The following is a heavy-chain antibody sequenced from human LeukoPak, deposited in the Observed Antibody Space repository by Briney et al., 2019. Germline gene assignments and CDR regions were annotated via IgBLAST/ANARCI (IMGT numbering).Heavy chain of an antibody. J-gene: IGHJ4*02. CDR3: ASMVRGFDY. D-gene: IGHD3-10*01. V-gene: IGHV4-38-2*01. Sequence: PSETLSLTCAVSGYSISSGYYWGWIRQPPGKGLEWIGSIYHSGSTYYNPSLKSRVTISVDTSKNQFSLKLSSVTAADTAVYYCASMVRGFDYWGQGTLVTVSS. CDR2: IYHSGST. CDR1: GYSISSGYY.